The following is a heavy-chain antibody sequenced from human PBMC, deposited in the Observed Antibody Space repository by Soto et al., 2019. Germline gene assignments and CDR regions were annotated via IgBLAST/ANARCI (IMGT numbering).Heavy chain of an antibody. V-gene: IGHV3-33*01. J-gene: IGHJ6*02. D-gene: IGHD1-26*01. CDR3: ARGEANYGMDV. CDR2: IWYDGSNK. Sequence: GWSLRLSCAASVFTFISYGMHWVRQAPGKGLEWVAVIWYDGSNKYYADSVKGRFTISRDNSKNTLYLQMNSLRAEDTAVYYCARGEANYGMDVWGQGTTVTVSS. CDR1: VFTFISYG.